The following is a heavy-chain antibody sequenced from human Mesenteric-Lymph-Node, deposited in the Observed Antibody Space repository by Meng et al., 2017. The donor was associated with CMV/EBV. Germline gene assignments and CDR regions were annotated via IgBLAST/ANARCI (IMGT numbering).Heavy chain of an antibody. CDR1: GFTFDDYA. V-gene: IGHV3-43D*03. Sequence: GESLKISCAASGFTFDDYAMHWVRQAPGKGLEWVSLISWDGGSTYYADSVKGRFTISRDNSKNSLYLQMNSLRAEDTALYYCAKEGYCSSTSCSGVYYYYGMDVWGQGTTVTVSS. CDR3: AKEGYCSSTSCSGVYYYYGMDV. CDR2: ISWDGGST. J-gene: IGHJ6*02. D-gene: IGHD2-2*01.